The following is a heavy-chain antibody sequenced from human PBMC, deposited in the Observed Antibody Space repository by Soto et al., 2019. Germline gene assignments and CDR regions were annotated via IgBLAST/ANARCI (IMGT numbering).Heavy chain of an antibody. CDR1: GGSISSSNW. CDR2: NYHSGST. J-gene: IGHJ5*02. V-gene: IGHV4-4*02. Sequence: QVQLQESGPGLVKPSGTLSLTCAVSGGSISSSNWWSWVRQPPGKGLEWSGENYHSGSTNYNPSRKSRVTISVDKSKNQSSLKLSSVTAADTAVYYCARVWTTVTNWFDPWGQGTLVTVSS. D-gene: IGHD4-17*01. CDR3: ARVWTTVTNWFDP.